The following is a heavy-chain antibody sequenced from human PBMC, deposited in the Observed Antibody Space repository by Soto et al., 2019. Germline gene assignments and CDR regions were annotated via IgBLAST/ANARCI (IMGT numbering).Heavy chain of an antibody. CDR3: ARQASTIFGVVKDYYYYYGMDV. J-gene: IGHJ6*02. V-gene: IGHV1-18*01. CDR1: GYTFTSYG. CDR2: ISAYNGNT. D-gene: IGHD3-3*01. Sequence: KVSCKASGYTFTSYGISWVRQAPGQGLEWMGWISAYNGNTNYAQKLQGRVTMTTDTSTSTAYMELRSLRSDDTAMYYCARQASTIFGVVKDYYYYYGMDVWGQGTTVTVSS.